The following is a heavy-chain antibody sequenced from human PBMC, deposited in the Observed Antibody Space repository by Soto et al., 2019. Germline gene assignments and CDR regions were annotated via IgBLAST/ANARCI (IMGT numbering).Heavy chain of an antibody. CDR2: IYYSGST. Sequence: SETLSLTCTVSGCSISSSSYYWGWIRQPPGKGLEWIGSIYYSGSTYYNPSLKSRVTISVDTSKNQFSLKLSSVTAADTAVYYCARVDTSMGATCVSYWGQGTLVTVSS. J-gene: IGHJ4*02. CDR3: ARVDTSMGATCVSY. CDR1: GCSISSSSYY. V-gene: IGHV4-39*01. D-gene: IGHD1-26*01.